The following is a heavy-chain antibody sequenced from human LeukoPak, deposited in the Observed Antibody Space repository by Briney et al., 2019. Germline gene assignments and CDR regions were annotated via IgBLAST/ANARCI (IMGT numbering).Heavy chain of an antibody. D-gene: IGHD3-10*01. Sequence: SETLSLTCTVSGGSISSYYWSWIRQPPGKGLELIGYIYYSGSTNYNPSLKSRVTISVDTSKNQFSLKLSSVTAADTAVYYCARDRPLITMVRGVTFDYWGQGTLVTVSS. V-gene: IGHV4-59*01. CDR3: ARDRPLITMVRGVTFDY. J-gene: IGHJ4*02. CDR1: GGSISSYY. CDR2: IYYSGST.